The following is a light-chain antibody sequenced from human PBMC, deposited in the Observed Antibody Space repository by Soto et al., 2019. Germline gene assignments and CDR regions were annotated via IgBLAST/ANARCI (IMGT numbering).Light chain of an antibody. CDR2: EVS. CDR1: NSDVGIYDF. J-gene: IGLJ1*01. V-gene: IGLV2-14*01. CDR3: SAYTVSRTYV. Sequence: QSALTQPASVSGTPGQSITISCTGSNSDVGIYDFVSWYQHHPGRAPKLIVSEVSHRPSGVSNRFSGSKSGNTASLTISGLQGEDEADYYCSAYTVSRTYVFGTGTKVTV.